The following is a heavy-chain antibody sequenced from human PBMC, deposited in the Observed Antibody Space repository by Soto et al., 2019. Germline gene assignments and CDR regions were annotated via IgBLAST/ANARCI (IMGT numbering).Heavy chain of an antibody. Sequence: TXXTLSLTCAVYGGSFIGYYWSWIRQPPGKGLEWMGEXNNSAXTNTNQHLKTXXTISVDTXXNQSHRKLSTVTAGETPVYSCVTGEPPRDTFNIWGQGTMVTAS. D-gene: IGHD7-27*01. J-gene: IGHJ3*02. CDR2: XNNSAXT. V-gene: IGHV4-34*04. CDR1: GGSFIGYY. CDR3: VTGEPPRDTFNI.